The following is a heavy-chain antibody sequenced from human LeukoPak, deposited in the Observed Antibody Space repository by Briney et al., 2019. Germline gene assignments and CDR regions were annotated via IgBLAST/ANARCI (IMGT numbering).Heavy chain of an antibody. CDR1: RFTFSSYA. CDR3: AKGFDPDGY. Sequence: GGSLRFSCAASRFTFSSYAMSWVRQAPGKGLESVSAISPSRTSTYYADSVKGRFTISRDDSKNMLYLQLNSLRAEDTAVYYCAKGFDPDGYWGQGTLVTVSS. J-gene: IGHJ4*02. CDR2: ISPSRTST. V-gene: IGHV3-23*01. D-gene: IGHD3-9*01.